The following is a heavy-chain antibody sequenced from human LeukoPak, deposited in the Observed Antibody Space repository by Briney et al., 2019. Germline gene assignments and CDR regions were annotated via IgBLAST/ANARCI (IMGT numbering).Heavy chain of an antibody. CDR2: IIPIFGTA. Sequence: SVKVSCKASGGTFSSYAISWVRQAPGQGLEWMGRIIPIFGTANYAQKFQGRVTITTDESTSTAYMELSSLRSEDTAVYYCARGGDYSSGWSRVFGYWGQGTLVTVSS. J-gene: IGHJ4*02. CDR1: GGTFSSYA. D-gene: IGHD6-19*01. CDR3: ARGGDYSSGWSRVFGY. V-gene: IGHV1-69*05.